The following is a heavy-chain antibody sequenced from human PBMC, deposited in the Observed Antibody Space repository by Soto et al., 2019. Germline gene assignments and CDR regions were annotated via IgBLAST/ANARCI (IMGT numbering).Heavy chain of an antibody. CDR3: AKGERGYSYGLLVY. D-gene: IGHD5-18*01. Sequence: GGSLRLSCAASGFTFSSYAMSWVRQAPGKGLEWVSAISGSGGSTYYADSVKGRFTISRDNSKNTLYLQMNSLRAEDTAVYYCAKGERGYSYGLLVYGGQGTLVTVSS. CDR1: GFTFSSYA. J-gene: IGHJ4*02. CDR2: ISGSGGST. V-gene: IGHV3-23*01.